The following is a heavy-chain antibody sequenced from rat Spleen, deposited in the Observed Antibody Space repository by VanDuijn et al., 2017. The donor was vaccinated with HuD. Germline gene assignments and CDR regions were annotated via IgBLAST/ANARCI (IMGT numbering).Heavy chain of an antibody. CDR2: INYDGRST. CDR3: ARHGGLRNWFPY. CDR1: GFIFSDHY. V-gene: IGHV5-29*01. D-gene: IGHD1-11*01. Sequence: EVQLVESDGGLVQPGRSIKLSCAASGFIFSDHYVAWVRQAPTKGLEWVATINYDGRSTFYRDSVRARFTISRDNAKSTLYLQMDSLQSEDTATYYCARHGGLRNWFPYWGQGTLVTVSS. J-gene: IGHJ3*01.